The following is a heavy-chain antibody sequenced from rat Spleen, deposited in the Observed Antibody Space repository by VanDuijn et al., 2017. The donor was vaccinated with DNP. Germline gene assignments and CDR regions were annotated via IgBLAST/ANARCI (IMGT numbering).Heavy chain of an antibody. V-gene: IGHV5-19*01. J-gene: IGHJ4*01. CDR2: ISPSGGST. Sequence: EVQLVESGGGLVQPGRSLKLSCAASGFTFSNYGMHWIRQAPTKGLEWVASISPSGGSTYYRDSVKGRFTISRDNAKSTLYLQMDSLRSEDTATYYCAKSAYSIYAMDAWGQGTSVTVSS. CDR3: AKSAYSIYAMDA. CDR1: GFTFSNYG. D-gene: IGHD1-2*01.